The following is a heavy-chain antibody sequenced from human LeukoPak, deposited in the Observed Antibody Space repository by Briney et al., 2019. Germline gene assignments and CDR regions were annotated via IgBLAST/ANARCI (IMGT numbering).Heavy chain of an antibody. V-gene: IGHV3-11*01. D-gene: IGHD1-26*01. CDR1: GFTFSDYY. J-gene: IGHJ4*02. Sequence: GGSLRLSCAASGFTFSDYYMSWIRQAPGKGLEWVSYIGSSGSTIYYADSVKGRFTISRDNAKNSLYLQMNSLRAEDTAVYYCARLVGASTWYFDYWGQGTLVTVSS. CDR3: ARLVGASTWYFDY. CDR2: IGSSGSTI.